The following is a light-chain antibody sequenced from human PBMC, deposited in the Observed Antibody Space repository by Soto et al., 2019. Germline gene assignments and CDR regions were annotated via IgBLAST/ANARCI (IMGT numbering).Light chain of an antibody. J-gene: IGKJ1*01. CDR3: QQPYSSEWT. CDR1: QGISNY. CDR2: WAS. V-gene: IGKV1-27*01. Sequence: DIQMTQSPSSLSASVGDRVTITCRASQGISNYLAWYQQKPGQPPKLLIYWASTRESGVPDRFRGSGSGTDFPLTLSSLQAKDGAVYYCQQPYSSEWTVGQGTKVEI.